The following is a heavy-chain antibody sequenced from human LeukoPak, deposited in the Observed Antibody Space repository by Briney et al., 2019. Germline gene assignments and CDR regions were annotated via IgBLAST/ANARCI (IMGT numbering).Heavy chain of an antibody. CDR1: GYSISSGYY. Sequence: SETLSLTCTVSGYSISSGYYWGWIRQPPGKGLEWIGIIYHSGRTDYNPSLKSRVTISEDTSKNQFSLKLSSVTAADTAVYYCARVSSAYPRPFDYWGQGTLVTVSS. CDR2: IYHSGRT. CDR3: ARVSSAYPRPFDY. D-gene: IGHD3-22*01. J-gene: IGHJ4*02. V-gene: IGHV4-38-2*02.